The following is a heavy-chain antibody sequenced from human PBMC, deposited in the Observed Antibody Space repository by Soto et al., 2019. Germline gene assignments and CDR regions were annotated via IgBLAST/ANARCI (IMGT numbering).Heavy chain of an antibody. Sequence: GGSLRLSCAASGFTFSIYGMRWVRQAPGKGLEWVAVISYDGSNKFYADSVKGRFTISRDNSKNTLSLQMNSLRSEDTAVYYCANGYARGYYGVDVWGQGTTVTVSS. CDR1: GFTFSIYG. CDR3: ANGYARGYYGVDV. CDR2: ISYDGSNK. D-gene: IGHD2-2*01. V-gene: IGHV3-30*18. J-gene: IGHJ6*02.